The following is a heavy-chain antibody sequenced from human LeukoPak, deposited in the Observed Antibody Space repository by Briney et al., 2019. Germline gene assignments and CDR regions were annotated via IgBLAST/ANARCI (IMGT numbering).Heavy chain of an antibody. CDR1: GGSISSSSYY. Sequence: SETLSLTCTVSGGSISSSSYYWGWIRQTPGKGLEWIGYFYSSGSTNYNPSLKSRVTMSVDTSKNQFSLKVSSVTAADTAVYYCARVFDSGSQAYFYYMDVWGKGTTVTISS. J-gene: IGHJ6*03. CDR2: FYSSGST. CDR3: ARVFDSGSQAYFYYMDV. V-gene: IGHV4-61*05. D-gene: IGHD3-10*01.